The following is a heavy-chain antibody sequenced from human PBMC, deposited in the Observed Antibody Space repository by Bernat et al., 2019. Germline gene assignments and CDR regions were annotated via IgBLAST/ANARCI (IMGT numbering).Heavy chain of an antibody. Sequence: EVQLVESGGNLVQPGGSLRLSCAASGFTFSSYWMSWVRQAPGKGLEWVANIKQDGSQGYYVDSVKGRFTISRDNAKTLLYLQMNSLRAEDTAVYYCARVDNSGYYDLDYWGQGTLVTVSS. CDR2: IKQDGSQG. V-gene: IGHV3-7*04. D-gene: IGHD3-22*01. CDR3: ARVDNSGYYDLDY. J-gene: IGHJ4*02. CDR1: GFTFSSYW.